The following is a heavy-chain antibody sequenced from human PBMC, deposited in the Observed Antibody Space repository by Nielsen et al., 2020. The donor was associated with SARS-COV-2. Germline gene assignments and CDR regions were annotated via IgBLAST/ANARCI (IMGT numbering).Heavy chain of an antibody. CDR3: ARIFLELRLFYFYYYMDV. V-gene: IGHV2-26*01. D-gene: IGHD3-16*01. CDR2: IFASDEK. Sequence: ETLSLTCTVSGDSINSGGTYWSWIRQHPGKALEWLAHIFASDEKAYSTSLKSRLTLSTDTSKSQVVLTVTNMDPADTATYYCARIFLELRLFYFYYYMDVWGKGTTVTVSS. CDR1: GDSINSGGTY. J-gene: IGHJ6*03.